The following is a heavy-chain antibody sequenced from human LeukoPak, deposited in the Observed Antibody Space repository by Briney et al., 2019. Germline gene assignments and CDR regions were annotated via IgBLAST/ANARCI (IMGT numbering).Heavy chain of an antibody. CDR2: IWYDGSNK. CDR3: AKEGSTTFREDFDC. CDR1: GFTFSSYG. V-gene: IGHV3-30*02. Sequence: GGSLRLSCAASGFTFSSYGMHWVRQAPGQGLEWVGVIWYDGSNKYYADSVKGRFTISRDNSRNTLYLQMNSLRAEDTAVYYCAKEGSTTFREDFDCWGQGTQVIVSS. D-gene: IGHD3-16*01. J-gene: IGHJ4*02.